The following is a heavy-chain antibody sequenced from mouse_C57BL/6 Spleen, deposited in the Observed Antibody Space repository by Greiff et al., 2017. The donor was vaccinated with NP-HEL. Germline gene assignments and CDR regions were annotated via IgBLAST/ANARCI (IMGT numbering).Heavy chain of an antibody. V-gene: IGHV5-9*01. J-gene: IGHJ2*01. CDR3: ARHGDYYGSTFDY. CDR2: ISGGGGNT. D-gene: IGHD1-1*01. CDR1: GFTFSSYT. Sequence: EVQGVESGGGLVKPGGSLKLSCAASGFTFSSYTMSWVRQTPEKRLEWVATISGGGGNTYYPDSVKGRFTISRDNAKNTLYLQMSSLRSEDTALYYCARHGDYYGSTFDYWGQGTTLTVSS.